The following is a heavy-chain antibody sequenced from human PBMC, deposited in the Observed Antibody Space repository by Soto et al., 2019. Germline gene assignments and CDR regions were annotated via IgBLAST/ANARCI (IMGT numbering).Heavy chain of an antibody. CDR1: GGSISSGGYY. J-gene: IGHJ4*02. CDR2: IYYSGST. CDR3: ARMGDDYYDSSGYRFDY. D-gene: IGHD3-22*01. Sequence: SETLSLTCTVSGGSISSGGYYWSWIRQHPGKGLEWIGYIYYSGSTYYNPSLKSRVTISVDTSKNQFSLKLSSVTAADTAVYYCARMGDDYYDSSGYRFDYWGQGTLVTVS. V-gene: IGHV4-31*03.